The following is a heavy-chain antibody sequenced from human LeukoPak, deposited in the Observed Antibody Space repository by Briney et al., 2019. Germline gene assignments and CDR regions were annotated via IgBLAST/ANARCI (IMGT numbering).Heavy chain of an antibody. D-gene: IGHD3-22*01. CDR2: IYYSGST. CDR1: GGSISTYY. Sequence: SETLSLTCTVSGGSISTYYWSWIRQPPGKGLEWIGYIYYSGSTNYNPSLKSRVTISVDTSKNQFSLKLSSVTAADTAVYYCARQSYYYDSSGYYYFDYWGQGTLVTVSS. CDR3: ARQSYYYDSSGYYYFDY. V-gene: IGHV4-59*08. J-gene: IGHJ4*02.